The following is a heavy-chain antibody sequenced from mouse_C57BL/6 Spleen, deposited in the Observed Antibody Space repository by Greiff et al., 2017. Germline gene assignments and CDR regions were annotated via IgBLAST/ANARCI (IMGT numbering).Heavy chain of an antibody. J-gene: IGHJ2*01. V-gene: IGHV5-9-1*02. CDR1: GFTFSSYA. CDR2: ISSGGDYI. Sequence: EVKLVESGEGLVKPGGSLKLSCAASGFTFSSYAMSWVRQTPEKRLEWGAYISSGGDYIYYADTVKGRFTISRDNARNTLYLQMSSLKSEDTAMYYCTRENFYFDYWGQGTTLTVSS. CDR3: TRENFYFDY.